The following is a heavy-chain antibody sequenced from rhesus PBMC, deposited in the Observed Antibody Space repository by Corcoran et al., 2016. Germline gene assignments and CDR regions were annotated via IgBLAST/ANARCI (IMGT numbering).Heavy chain of an antibody. CDR3: ASHLYWGDYSYYFDY. CDR1: GGSISSNY. D-gene: IGHD3-34*01. V-gene: IGHV4-173*01. CDR2: ISGRGGGT. Sequence: QLQLQESGPGLVKPSETLSLTCAVSGGSISSNYWSWIRQPPGKGLEWIGRISGRGGGTDSNPSLKSRVTISTDTSKNQFSWRLSAVTAADPAVYYCASHLYWGDYSYYFDYWGQGVLVTVSS. J-gene: IGHJ4*01.